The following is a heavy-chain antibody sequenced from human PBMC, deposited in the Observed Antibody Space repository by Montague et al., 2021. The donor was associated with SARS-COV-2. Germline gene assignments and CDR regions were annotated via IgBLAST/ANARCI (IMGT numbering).Heavy chain of an antibody. CDR1: GGSISSGGYY. CDR3: ARVQRITLFGGVTYFDY. Sequence: TLSLTCTVYGGSISSGGYYWSWIPQHPGKGREWIGYLYYSGSSYYNLSLKSRVTISVDTSKNQFSLKLSSVTAADTAVYYCARVQRITLFGGVTYFDYWGRGTLVTVSS. J-gene: IGHJ4*02. V-gene: IGHV4-31*03. CDR2: LYYSGSS. D-gene: IGHD3-3*01.